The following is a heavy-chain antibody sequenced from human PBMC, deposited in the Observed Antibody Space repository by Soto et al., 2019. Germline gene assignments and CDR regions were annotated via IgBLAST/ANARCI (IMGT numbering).Heavy chain of an antibody. V-gene: IGHV3-11*01. Sequence: QVQLVESGGGLVKPGGSLRLSCAASGFTFSDYYISWIRQAPGKGLEWVSYISSSGTTIYHADSVKGRFTISRDNAKNSLFLQTNSLRAEDTAMYYCARGKSIFYGMDVWGQGTTVTVSS. J-gene: IGHJ6*02. CDR3: ARGKSIFYGMDV. CDR2: ISSSGTTI. D-gene: IGHD2-15*01. CDR1: GFTFSDYY.